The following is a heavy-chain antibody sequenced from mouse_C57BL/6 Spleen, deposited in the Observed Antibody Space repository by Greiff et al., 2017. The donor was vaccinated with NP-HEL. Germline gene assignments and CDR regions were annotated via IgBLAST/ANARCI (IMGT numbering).Heavy chain of an antibody. J-gene: IGHJ2*01. D-gene: IGHD4-1*01. CDR3: ARLVGTRYYFDY. Sequence: QVQLKQPGTELVKPGASVKLSCKASGYTFTSYWMHWVKQRPGQGLEWIGNINPSNGGTNYNEKFKSKATLTVDKSSSTAYMQLSSLTSEDSAVYYCARLVGTRYYFDYWGQGTTLTVSS. CDR1: GYTFTSYW. V-gene: IGHV1-53*01. CDR2: INPSNGGT.